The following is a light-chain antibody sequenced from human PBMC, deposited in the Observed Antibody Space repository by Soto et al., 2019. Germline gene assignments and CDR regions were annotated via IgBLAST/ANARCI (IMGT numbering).Light chain of an antibody. J-gene: IGLJ3*02. Sequence: QSVLTQPPSASGSPGQSVTISCTGTNSDVGGYDYVSWYQHHPGKAPKLMLSEVNKRPSGVPDRFSGSKSGNTASLTVSGLQTEDEADYYCSSYAGSNNFVLFGGGTKVTVL. CDR3: SSYAGSNNFVL. CDR2: EVN. V-gene: IGLV2-8*01. CDR1: NSDVGGYDY.